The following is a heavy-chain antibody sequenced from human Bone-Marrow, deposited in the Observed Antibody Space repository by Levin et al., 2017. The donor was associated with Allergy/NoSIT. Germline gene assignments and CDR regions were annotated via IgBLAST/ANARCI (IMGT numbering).Heavy chain of an antibody. CDR3: TRFVPYFDY. V-gene: IGHV3-49*04. Sequence: PGGSLRLSCTASGFTFGDYAMSWVRQAPGKGLEWVGFIRSETYGGTTEYAASVKVRFTISRDDAKSIAYLQFNSLKIDDTAIYYCTRFVPYFDYWGQGTMVTVSS. J-gene: IGHJ4*02. D-gene: IGHD6-6*01. CDR2: IRSETYGGTT. CDR1: GFTFGDYA.